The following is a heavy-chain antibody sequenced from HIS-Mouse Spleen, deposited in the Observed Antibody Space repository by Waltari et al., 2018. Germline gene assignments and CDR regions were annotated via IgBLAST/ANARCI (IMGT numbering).Heavy chain of an antibody. V-gene: IGHV4-39*07. D-gene: IGHD6-13*01. Sequence: QLQLQESGPGLVKPSETLSLTCTVSGGSISSSSYYWGWIRQPPGKGLEGIGSIYYSGSTYSTPSLKSRVTISVDTSKNQFSLKLSSVTAADTAVYYCAREIPYSSSWYDWYFDLWGRGTLVTVSS. J-gene: IGHJ2*01. CDR1: GGSISSSSYY. CDR2: IYYSGST. CDR3: AREIPYSSSWYDWYFDL.